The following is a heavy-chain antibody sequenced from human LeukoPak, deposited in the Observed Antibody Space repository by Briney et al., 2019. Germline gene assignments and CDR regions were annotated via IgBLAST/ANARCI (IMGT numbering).Heavy chain of an antibody. V-gene: IGHV1-69*06. CDR3: ARDIAAAGRDRYYYYYMDV. CDR2: IIPIFGTA. CDR1: GGTFSSYA. Sequence: GASVKVSCKASGGTFSSYAISWVRQAPGQGLEWMGGIIPIFGTANYAQKFQGRVTITADKSTSTAYMELSSLRSEDTAVYYCARDIAAAGRDRYYYYYMDVWGKGTTVTVSS. J-gene: IGHJ6*03. D-gene: IGHD6-13*01.